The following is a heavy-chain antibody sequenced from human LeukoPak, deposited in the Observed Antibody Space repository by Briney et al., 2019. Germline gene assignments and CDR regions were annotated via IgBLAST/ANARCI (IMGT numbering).Heavy chain of an antibody. CDR3: AGVWLNSSGYYYAPPPDAFDI. CDR1: GGSISSGGYY. J-gene: IGHJ3*02. CDR2: IYYSGST. V-gene: IGHV4-31*03. Sequence: SETLSLTCTVSGGSISSGGYYWSWIRQHPGKGLEWIGYIYYSGSTYYNPSLKSRVTISLDTSKNKFSLKLSCVTAADTAVYYCAGVWLNSSGYYYAPPPDAFDIWGQGTMVTVSS. D-gene: IGHD3-22*01.